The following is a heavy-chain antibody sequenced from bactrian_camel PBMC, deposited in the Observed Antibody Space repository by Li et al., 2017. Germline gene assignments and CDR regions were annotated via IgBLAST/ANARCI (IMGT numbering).Heavy chain of an antibody. CDR3: AFRHGYYCYSESWTRGYDY. CDR2: NHSRGGTT. Sequence: VQLVESGGDLVQPGGSLRLSCTASGFTFSSYAMSWIRQAPGKGLEWVSVNHSRGGTTYYADSVKGRFTISRDNAKNTLYLQLNGLKPEDTAMYYCAFRHGYYCYSESWTRGYDYWGQGTQVTVS. J-gene: IGHJ4*01. V-gene: IGHV3S31*01. CDR1: GFTFSSYA. D-gene: IGHD3*01.